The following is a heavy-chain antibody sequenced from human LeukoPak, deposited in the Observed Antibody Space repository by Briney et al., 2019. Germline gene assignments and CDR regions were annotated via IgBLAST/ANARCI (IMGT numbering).Heavy chain of an antibody. CDR1: GITLSNYG. D-gene: IGHD3-10*01. CDR2: ISDCGGST. J-gene: IGHJ4*02. V-gene: IGHV3-23*01. Sequence: PGGSLRLSCAVSGITLSNYGMSWVRQAPGKGLEWVAGISDCGGSTNYAGSVKGRFTISRDNAKNTLYLQMNSLRAEDTAVYFCAKRGVVIRVILVGFHKQAYYFDSWGQGALVTVSS. CDR3: AKRGVVIRVILVGFHKQAYYFDS.